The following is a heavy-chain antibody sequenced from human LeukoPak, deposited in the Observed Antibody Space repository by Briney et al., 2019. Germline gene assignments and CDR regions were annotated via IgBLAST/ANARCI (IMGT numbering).Heavy chain of an antibody. CDR2: INGDGSTT. CDR1: GFTFSRYW. V-gene: IGHV3-74*01. J-gene: IGHJ1*01. Sequence: GGSLRLSCAASGFTFSRYWMHWVRQTPGKGLVWVSRINGDGSTTSYADSVKGGFTISRDNAKNTLYLQMNSLRAEDTAVYYCATGNYYDSRGYYTFGHWGQGTLVTVSS. D-gene: IGHD3-22*01. CDR3: ATGNYYDSRGYYTFGH.